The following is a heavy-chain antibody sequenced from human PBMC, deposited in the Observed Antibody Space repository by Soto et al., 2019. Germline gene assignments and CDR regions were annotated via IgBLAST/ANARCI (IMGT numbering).Heavy chain of an antibody. V-gene: IGHV4-31*03. CDR3: ARAVARYYDFWSGYSNWFDP. J-gene: IGHJ5*02. Sequence: SETLSLTCTVSGGSISSGGYYWSWIRQHPGRGLEWIGDIYYTGITNYNPSLKSRVTISVDTSKNQFSLKLSSVTAADTAVYYCARAVARYYDFWSGYSNWFDPWGQGTLVTVSS. CDR1: GGSISSGGYY. CDR2: IYYTGIT. D-gene: IGHD3-3*01.